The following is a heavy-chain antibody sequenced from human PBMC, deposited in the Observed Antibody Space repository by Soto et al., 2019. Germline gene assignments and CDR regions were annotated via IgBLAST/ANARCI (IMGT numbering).Heavy chain of an antibody. CDR3: ARDLGQTALAD. D-gene: IGHD5-18*01. J-gene: IGHJ4*02. CDR2: IHHSGSA. CDR1: GVTMSYGGYY. V-gene: IGHV4-38-2*02. Sequence: PSETLSLTCSVSGVTMSYGGYYWGWIRQSPGKGLEWIGSIHHSGSAYYSPALKSRVTILVDSSKNHFSLRLNSVTAADTAVYYCARDLGQTALADWGQGIVVTVSS.